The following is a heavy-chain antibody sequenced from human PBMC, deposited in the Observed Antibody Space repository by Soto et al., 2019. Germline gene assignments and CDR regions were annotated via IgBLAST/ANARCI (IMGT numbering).Heavy chain of an antibody. Sequence: ASVKVSCEASGYTFSSYDISWVRQAPGQGLEWMGWINTNNGNTNYAQKLQGRVTMTRNTSTSTAYMELSSLRSEDTAVYYCARDQYSSGWYPPGYWGQGTLVTVSS. V-gene: IGHV1-8*01. CDR2: INTNNGNT. J-gene: IGHJ4*02. CDR3: ARDQYSSGWYPPGY. CDR1: GYTFSSYD. D-gene: IGHD6-19*01.